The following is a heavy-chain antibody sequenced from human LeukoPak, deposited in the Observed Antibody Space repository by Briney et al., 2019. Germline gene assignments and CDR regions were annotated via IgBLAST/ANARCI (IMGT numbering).Heavy chain of an antibody. Sequence: PGRSLRLSCAASGFTFSSYGIGWVRQAPGKGLEWVSGISGSGGRTYYADSVKGRFTISRDNSKNTLFLQLNSLGVEDTATYYCAIPTCSGSGYCSTSDPFHTWGQGTMVTVSS. CDR2: ISGSGGRT. CDR1: GFTFSSYG. D-gene: IGHD2-2*03. CDR3: AIPTCSGSGYCSTSDPFHT. J-gene: IGHJ3*02. V-gene: IGHV3-23*01.